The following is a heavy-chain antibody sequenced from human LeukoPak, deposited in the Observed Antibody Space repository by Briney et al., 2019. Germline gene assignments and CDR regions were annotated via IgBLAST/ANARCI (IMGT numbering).Heavy chain of an antibody. CDR2: IYYSGST. CDR3: ARGYYYDSSGFDY. Sequence: NPSETLSLTCTVSGGSISSYYWSWIRQPPGRGLEWIGYIYYSGSTNYNPSLKSRVTMSVDTSKNQFSLKLSSVTAADTAVYYCARGYYYDSSGFDYWGQGTLVTVSS. CDR1: GGSISSYY. V-gene: IGHV4-59*12. J-gene: IGHJ4*02. D-gene: IGHD3-22*01.